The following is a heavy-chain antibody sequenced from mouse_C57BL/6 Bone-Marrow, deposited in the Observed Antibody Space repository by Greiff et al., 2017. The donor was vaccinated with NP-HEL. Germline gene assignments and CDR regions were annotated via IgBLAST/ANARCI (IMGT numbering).Heavy chain of an antibody. CDR3: TSGNYFYSIDY. V-gene: IGHV1-5*01. J-gene: IGHJ3*01. CDR2: IYPGNSGT. Sequence: EVQLQESGTVLVRPGASVKMSCKASGYTFTSYWMHWVKQRPGQGLEWIGVIYPGNSGTSYNEKFKGKAKLTVDTSASTAYMQLSSLTYEDSAVYYCTSGNYFYSIDYWGQGTLVTVSA. CDR1: GYTFTSYW. D-gene: IGHD2-1*01.